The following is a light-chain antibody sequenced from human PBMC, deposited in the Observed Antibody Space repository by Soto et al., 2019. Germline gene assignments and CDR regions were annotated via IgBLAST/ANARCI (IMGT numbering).Light chain of an antibody. Sequence: VIWMTQSPSLLSASTRDRVTISYRMSQGISSYLAWYQQKPGKAPTLLIHGASSLQSGVPPRYSGSGYGTDFTLTISSLQPEDFATYYCQQANSFPITFGQGTRLEIK. CDR3: QQANSFPIT. CDR2: GAS. V-gene: IGKV1D-8*03. CDR1: QGISSY. J-gene: IGKJ5*01.